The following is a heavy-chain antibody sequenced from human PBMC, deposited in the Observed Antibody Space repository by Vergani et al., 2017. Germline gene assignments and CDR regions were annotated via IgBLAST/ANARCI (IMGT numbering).Heavy chain of an antibody. Sequence: QVQVVQSGAEVKKSGASVKVSCKTSGYTFSNYYMHWVRQDPGQGLEWMGIINPSGGHTKYAQKFQGRVTMTRDTSTSTVYMELSSLRSEDTAIYYCARGDYGILTGYRYWGKGPLVTVSA. CDR1: GYTFSNYY. D-gene: IGHD3-9*01. V-gene: IGHV1-46*03. J-gene: IGHJ4*02. CDR2: INPSGGHT. CDR3: ARGDYGILTGYRY.